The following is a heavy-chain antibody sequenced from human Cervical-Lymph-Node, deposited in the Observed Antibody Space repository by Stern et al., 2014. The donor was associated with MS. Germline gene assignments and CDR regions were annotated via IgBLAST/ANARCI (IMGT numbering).Heavy chain of an antibody. CDR1: GGSISSGSYY. CDR3: ARLYYDFWSGYHYYYYYGMDV. D-gene: IGHD3-3*01. Sequence: QVQLQESGPGLVKPSQTLSLTCTVSGGSISSGSYYWSWIRQPAGKGLEWIGRIYTSGSTNYNPSLKSRVTISVDTSKNQFSLNLSSVTAADTAVYYCARLYYDFWSGYHYYYYYGMDVWGQGTTVTVSS. CDR2: IYTSGST. V-gene: IGHV4-61*02. J-gene: IGHJ6*02.